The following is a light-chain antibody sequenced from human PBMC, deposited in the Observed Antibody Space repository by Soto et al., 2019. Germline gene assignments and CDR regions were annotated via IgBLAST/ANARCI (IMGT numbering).Light chain of an antibody. CDR2: GNS. J-gene: IGLJ2*01. CDR1: SSNIGAGYD. V-gene: IGLV1-40*01. Sequence: QSVLTQPPSVSGAPGPRVTISCTGSSSNIGAGYDVHWYQQLPGTAPKLLIYGNSNRPSGVPDRFSGSKSGTSASLAITGLQAEDEAEYYCQSYDSSVSDSVFGGGTKLTVL. CDR3: QSYDSSVSDSV.